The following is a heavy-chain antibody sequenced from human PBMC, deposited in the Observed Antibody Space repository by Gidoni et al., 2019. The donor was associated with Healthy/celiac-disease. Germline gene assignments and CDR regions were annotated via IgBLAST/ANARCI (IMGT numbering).Heavy chain of an antibody. CDR1: GFTFDDCA. Sequence: EVQLVESGGGLVQPGRSLRLSCAASGFTFDDCAMHWVRQAPGKGLEWVSGISWNSGSIGYADSVKGRFTISRDNAKNSLYLQMNSLRAEDTALYYRAKGYCSSTSCYIGVYFDYWGQGTLVTVSS. J-gene: IGHJ4*02. V-gene: IGHV3-9*01. CDR2: ISWNSGSI. CDR3: AKGYCSSTSCYIGVYFDY. D-gene: IGHD2-2*02.